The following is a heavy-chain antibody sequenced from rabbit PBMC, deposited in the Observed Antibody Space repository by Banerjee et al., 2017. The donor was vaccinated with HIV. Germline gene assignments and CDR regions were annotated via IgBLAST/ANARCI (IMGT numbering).Heavy chain of an antibody. Sequence: QEQLEESGGDLVKPGASLTLTCTASGFSFNSYYYICWVRQAPGKGLEWIACIYAASSGTTYYASWAKGRFTISKTSSTTVTLQMTSLTAADTATYFCARDLAGVIGWNFNLWGPGTLVTVS. V-gene: IGHV1S45*01. CDR3: ARDLAGVIGWNFNL. CDR2: IYAASSGTT. J-gene: IGHJ4*01. CDR1: GFSFNSYYY. D-gene: IGHD4-1*01.